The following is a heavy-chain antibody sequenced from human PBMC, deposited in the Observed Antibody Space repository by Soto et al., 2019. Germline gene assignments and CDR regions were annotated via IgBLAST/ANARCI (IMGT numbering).Heavy chain of an antibody. CDR2: IYHSGST. D-gene: IGHD2-15*01. CDR1: GYSISSGYY. Sequence: XGTLSLTCAVSGYSISSGYYWGCIRQPPGKGLEWIGSIYHSGSTYYNPSLKSRVTISVDTSKNQFSLKLSSVTAADTAVYYCARARPLGYCSGGSCPKTLFDYWGQGTLVTVSS. J-gene: IGHJ4*02. V-gene: IGHV4-38-2*01. CDR3: ARARPLGYCSGGSCPKTLFDY.